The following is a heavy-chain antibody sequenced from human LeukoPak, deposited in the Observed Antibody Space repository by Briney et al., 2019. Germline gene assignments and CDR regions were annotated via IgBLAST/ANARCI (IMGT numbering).Heavy chain of an antibody. CDR1: GFTVSSSY. Sequence: GGSLRLSCAASGFTVSSSYIIWIRQAPRKGLEWVSVTYSGGSTSYADSVKGRFTISRDNSQKTLYLQMNGLRAEDTAIYYCAKLFGYGMDVWGQGTTVTVSS. D-gene: IGHD3-3*01. CDR3: AKLFGYGMDV. V-gene: IGHV3-53*01. CDR2: TYSGGST. J-gene: IGHJ6*02.